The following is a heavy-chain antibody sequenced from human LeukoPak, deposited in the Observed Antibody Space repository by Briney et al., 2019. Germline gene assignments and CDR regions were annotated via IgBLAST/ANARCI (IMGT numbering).Heavy chain of an antibody. D-gene: IGHD6-6*01. CDR1: GFIFSRFE. Sequence: QAGGSLRLSCAASGFIFSRFEMTWVRQAPGKGLEWVSYISSRGTTTYYADSVKGRFTISRDDAKNSLYLHMNSLRVEDAAVYYCARLYSSSSGLRASDYWGQGTLVTVSS. CDR2: ISSRGTTT. V-gene: IGHV3-48*03. J-gene: IGHJ4*02. CDR3: ARLYSSSSGLRASDY.